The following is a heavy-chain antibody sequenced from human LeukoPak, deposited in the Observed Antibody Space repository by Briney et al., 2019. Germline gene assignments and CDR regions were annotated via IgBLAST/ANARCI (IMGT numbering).Heavy chain of an antibody. Sequence: GGSLRLSCAASGFTFSSYSMNWVRQAPGKGLEWVSAISARGDNSSYADSVKGRFTISRDNSKNTVYLKTNSLRAEDTAVYYCAKGHYSRLFYYMDAWGKGTTVTVSS. D-gene: IGHD6-13*01. V-gene: IGHV3-23*01. CDR3: AKGHYSRLFYYMDA. CDR1: GFTFSSYS. CDR2: ISARGDNS. J-gene: IGHJ6*03.